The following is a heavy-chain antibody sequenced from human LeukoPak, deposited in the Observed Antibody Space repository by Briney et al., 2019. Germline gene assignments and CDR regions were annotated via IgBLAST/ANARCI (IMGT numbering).Heavy chain of an antibody. V-gene: IGHV4-31*03. CDR3: ARDLGASTYGYSFDY. J-gene: IGHJ4*02. D-gene: IGHD3-10*01. CDR2: IYYSGST. Sequence: SETLSLTCTVSGGSISSGGYYWSWTRQHPGRCLEWIGYIYYSGSTYYNPSLKSRVTISVDTSKNQFSLKLSSVTAADTAVYYCARDLGASTYGYSFDYWGQGTLVTVSS. CDR1: GGSISSGGYY.